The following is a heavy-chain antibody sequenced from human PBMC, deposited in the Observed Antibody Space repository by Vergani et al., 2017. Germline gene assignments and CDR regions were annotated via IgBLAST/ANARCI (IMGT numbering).Heavy chain of an antibody. CDR2: IDEYGNRA. J-gene: IGHJ5*01. D-gene: IGHD2-8*02. CDR3: VRTEYCTGIAYNTRFDS. V-gene: IGHV3-74*03. CDR1: GFSLNLSW. Sequence: EVQLVESGGGSVQSGGSLRLSCVASGFSLNLSWMHWVRQVPGKGLMWVASIDEYGNRATYGDFETGRFTISRDNAKNMVFLQMNNLRADDAGVYYCVRTEYCTGIAYNTRFDSWGQGALVTVSS.